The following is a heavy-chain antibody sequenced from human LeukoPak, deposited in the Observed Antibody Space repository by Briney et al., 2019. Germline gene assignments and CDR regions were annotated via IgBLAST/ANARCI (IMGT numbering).Heavy chain of an antibody. Sequence: SVNLSRNGSGYSFTISGNYWRWLRHAPGQELMGLIGAYNGDTNYAQKVQGRVTMTTDTSTSTAYMELRSLRSDDTAVYYCARDGGEKGYYDFWSHPGYFAGWGQGTLVTVSS. V-gene: IGHV1-18*01. CDR1: GYSFTISG. J-gene: IGHJ4*02. CDR2: IGAYNGDT. D-gene: IGHD3-3*01. CDR3: ARDGGEKGYYDFWSHPGYFAG.